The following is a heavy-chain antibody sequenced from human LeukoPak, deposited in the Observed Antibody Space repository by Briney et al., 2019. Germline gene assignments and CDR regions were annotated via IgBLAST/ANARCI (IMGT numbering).Heavy chain of an antibody. J-gene: IGHJ4*02. CDR1: GYSISSGYY. V-gene: IGHV4-38-2*02. CDR2: IYHSGST. Sequence: SETLSLTCTVSGYSISSGYYWGWIRQPPGKGLEWIGSIYHSGSTYYNPSLKSRVTISVHTSKNQFSLKLSSVTAADTAVYYCARVYNWNSSGLGAPRDWGRGTLVTVSS. D-gene: IGHD1-7*01. CDR3: ARVYNWNSSGLGAPRD.